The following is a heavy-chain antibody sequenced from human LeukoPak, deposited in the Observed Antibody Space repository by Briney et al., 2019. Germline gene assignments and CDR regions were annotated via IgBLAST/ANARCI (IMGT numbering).Heavy chain of an antibody. CDR2: IKPDGTTK. Sequence: GGSLRLSCAASGFIFSTYNMNWVRQAPGKGLEWVANIKPDGTTKFYVDSVKGRFTISRDNALNSLYLQMNSLRAEDTAIYYCARSIPYGTTWYGRSDYWGQGTLVTVSS. V-gene: IGHV3-7*03. J-gene: IGHJ4*02. D-gene: IGHD6-13*01. CDR1: GFIFSTYN. CDR3: ARSIPYGTTWYGRSDY.